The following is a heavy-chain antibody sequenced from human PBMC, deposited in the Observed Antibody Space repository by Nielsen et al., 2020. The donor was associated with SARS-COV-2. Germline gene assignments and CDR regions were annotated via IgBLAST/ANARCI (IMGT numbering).Heavy chain of an antibody. Sequence: GESLKISCAASGFTFSSYGMHWVRQAPGKGLEWVAFIRYDGSNKYYADSVKGRFTISRDNSKNTLYLQMNSLRAEDTAVYYCASLYSSSWYRIFDYWGQGTLVTVSS. D-gene: IGHD6-13*01. V-gene: IGHV3-30*02. CDR3: ASLYSSSWYRIFDY. CDR2: IRYDGSNK. CDR1: GFTFSSYG. J-gene: IGHJ4*02.